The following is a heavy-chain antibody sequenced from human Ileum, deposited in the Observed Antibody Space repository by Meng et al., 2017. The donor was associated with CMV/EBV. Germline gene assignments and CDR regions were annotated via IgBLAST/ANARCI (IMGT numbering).Heavy chain of an antibody. CDR2: IKQDGSEK. Sequence: GGSLRLSCAASGFTFKSYWMTWVRQAPGKGLEWVANIKQDGSEKYYVDSLKGRFAISRDNAKNSLYLQMTSLRVEDTAMYYCTRTDVASAGFDWGQGTLVTVSS. V-gene: IGHV3-7*01. CDR3: TRTDVASAGFD. J-gene: IGHJ1*01. D-gene: IGHD6-13*01. CDR1: GFTFKSYW.